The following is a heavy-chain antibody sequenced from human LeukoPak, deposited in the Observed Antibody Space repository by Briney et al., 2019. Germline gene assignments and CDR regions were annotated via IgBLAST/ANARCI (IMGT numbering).Heavy chain of an antibody. D-gene: IGHD5-18*01. Sequence: GGSLRLSCAASGFTFDDYVMHWVRPAPGKGLAWVSFISGDGGAAYYADSAKGRFTISRDNSQKSLYLQMHSLRTEDTALYYCAKGGYTYGGRLFDYWGQGTLVTVSS. CDR1: GFTFDDYV. J-gene: IGHJ4*02. CDR2: ISGDGGAA. CDR3: AKGGYTYGGRLFDY. V-gene: IGHV3-43*02.